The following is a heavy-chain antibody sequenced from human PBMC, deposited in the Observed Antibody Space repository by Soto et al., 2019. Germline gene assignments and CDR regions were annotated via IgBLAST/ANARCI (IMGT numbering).Heavy chain of an antibody. J-gene: IGHJ4*02. V-gene: IGHV3-23*01. CDR2: ISGSDGKT. CDR3: ARWSYLDY. Sequence: PGGSMRLSCAACGFSFCSYALSWVRQAPGKGLEWVSTISGSDGKTFYADSVKGRFSISRDTSQSTLYLQMNSLRADDTAMYYCARWSYLDYWGQGTRVTVSS. D-gene: IGHD3-3*01. CDR1: GFSFCSYA.